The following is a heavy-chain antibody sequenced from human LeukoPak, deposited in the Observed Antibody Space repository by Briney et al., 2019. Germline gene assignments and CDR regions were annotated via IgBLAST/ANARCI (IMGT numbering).Heavy chain of an antibody. CDR2: ISGSGGST. CDR1: GFAFSSYA. CDR3: ARDRDYYGMDV. J-gene: IGHJ6*02. V-gene: IGHV3-23*01. D-gene: IGHD3-10*01. Sequence: GGSLRLSCAASGFAFSSYAISWDRQAPGKGLEWVSSISGSGGSTYYADSVKGRFTISRDNFKNTLYLQMNSLRVEDTAVYYCARDRDYYGMDVWGQGTTVTVSS.